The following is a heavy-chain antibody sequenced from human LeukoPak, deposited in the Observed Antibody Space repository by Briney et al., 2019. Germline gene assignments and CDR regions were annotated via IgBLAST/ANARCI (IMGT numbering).Heavy chain of an antibody. CDR2: VNRDGSET. CDR1: GFTFNYAW. J-gene: IGHJ6*02. Sequence: PGGSLRLSCAASGFTFNYAWMSWVRQVPGRGPEWVANVNRDGSETYYLDSVKGRFTISEDNAKNSLYLQMNSLRAEDTALYHCARNNGMDVWGQGTTVIVSS. CDR3: ARNNGMDV. V-gene: IGHV3-7*03.